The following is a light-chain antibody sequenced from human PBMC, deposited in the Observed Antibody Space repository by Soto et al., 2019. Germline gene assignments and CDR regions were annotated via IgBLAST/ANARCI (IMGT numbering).Light chain of an antibody. J-gene: IGKJ4*01. CDR2: GAS. Sequence: EVVMTQSPATLSVSPGERATLSCRASQSVSRNLAWYQQKPGQAPRLLIYGASTRATGIPARFSGSGSGTEFTLTISSLQSEDFAVYYCQQYNNWTPLTFGGGTKVEIK. CDR1: QSVSRN. V-gene: IGKV3-15*01. CDR3: QQYNNWTPLT.